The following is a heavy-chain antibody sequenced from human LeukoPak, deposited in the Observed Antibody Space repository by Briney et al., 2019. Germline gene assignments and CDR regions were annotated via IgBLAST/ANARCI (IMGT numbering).Heavy chain of an antibody. Sequence: GGSLRLSCAASGFTFDDYAMHWVRQAPGKGLVWVSRIFNDGTNRGYADSVKGRFTISRDNAKNTLYLQMNSLTGEDTAVYYCARGGVPGAYDIWGQGTMVTVS. CDR1: GFTFDDYA. V-gene: IGHV3-74*01. CDR2: IFNDGTNR. J-gene: IGHJ3*02. D-gene: IGHD1-26*01. CDR3: ARGGVPGAYDI.